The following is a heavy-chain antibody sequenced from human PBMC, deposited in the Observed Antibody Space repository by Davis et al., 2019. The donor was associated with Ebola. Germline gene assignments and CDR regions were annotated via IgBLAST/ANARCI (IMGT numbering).Heavy chain of an antibody. Sequence: SETLSLTCTVSGGSISSGCYYWSWIRQHPGKGLEWIGYIYYRGSTYYKPSLKSQVTISVDTSKNQFSLKLSSVTAADTAVYYCARDLRYYYYGMDVWGQGTTVTVS. CDR3: ARDLRYYYYGMDV. J-gene: IGHJ6*02. CDR2: IYYRGST. D-gene: IGHD3-10*01. V-gene: IGHV4-31*01. CDR1: GGSISSGCYY.